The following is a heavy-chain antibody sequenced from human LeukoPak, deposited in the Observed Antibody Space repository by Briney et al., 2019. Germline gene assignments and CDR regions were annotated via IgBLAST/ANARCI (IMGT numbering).Heavy chain of an antibody. V-gene: IGHV1-2*02. CDR2: INPNSGGT. D-gene: IGHD3-22*01. J-gene: IGHJ3*02. CDR1: GYTFTGYY. CDR3: APSLYYYDSTESGGAFDI. Sequence: ASVKVSCKASGYTFTGYYMHWVRQAPGQGLEWMGWINPNSGGTNYAQKFQGRVTMTRDTSISTAYMELSRLRSDDTAVYYYAPSLYYYDSTESGGAFDIWGQGTMVTVSP.